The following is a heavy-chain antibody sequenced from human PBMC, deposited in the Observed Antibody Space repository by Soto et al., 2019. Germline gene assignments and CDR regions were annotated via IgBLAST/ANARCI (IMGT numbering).Heavy chain of an antibody. CDR1: GGSISSGGYY. J-gene: IGHJ4*02. CDR3: ARGHNFWSGYYTYYFDY. CDR2: IYYSGST. D-gene: IGHD3-3*01. Sequence: SETLSLTCTVSGGSISSGGYYWSWIRQHPGKGLEWIGYIYYSGSTYYNPSLKSRVTISVDTSKNQFSLKLSSVTAADTAVYYCARGHNFWSGYYTYYFDYWGRGTLVTVS. V-gene: IGHV4-31*03.